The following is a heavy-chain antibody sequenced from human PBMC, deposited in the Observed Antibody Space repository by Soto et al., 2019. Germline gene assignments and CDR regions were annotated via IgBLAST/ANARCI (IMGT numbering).Heavy chain of an antibody. Sequence: GGSLRLSCAAPGFTFSSYAMSWVRQAPGKGLEWVSAISGSGGSTYYADSVKGRFTISRDNSKNTLYLQMNSLRAEDTAVYYCAKEEGTMIVVLLTFDIWGQGTMVTVSS. J-gene: IGHJ3*02. CDR1: GFTFSSYA. D-gene: IGHD3-22*01. CDR2: ISGSGGST. V-gene: IGHV3-23*01. CDR3: AKEEGTMIVVLLTFDI.